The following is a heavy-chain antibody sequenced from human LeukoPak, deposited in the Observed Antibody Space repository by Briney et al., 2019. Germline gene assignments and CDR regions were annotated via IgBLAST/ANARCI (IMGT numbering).Heavy chain of an antibody. D-gene: IGHD3-9*01. J-gene: IGHJ4*02. CDR2: ISHDGRNQ. V-gene: IGHV3-30*04. CDR1: GYTFNFFG. Sequence: GGSLRLSCAASGYTFNFFGLHWVRQAPGKGLEWVAVISHDGRNQHYADSVKGRFTISRDNSKNTLYLQMNSLRAEDTALYYCARASDILTGYLDYWGQGTLVTVSS. CDR3: ARASDILTGYLDY.